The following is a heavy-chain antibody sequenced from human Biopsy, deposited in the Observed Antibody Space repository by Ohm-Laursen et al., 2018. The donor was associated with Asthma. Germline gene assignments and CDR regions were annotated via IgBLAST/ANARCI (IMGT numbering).Heavy chain of an antibody. Sequence: GASVKVSCKVSGGTFRNFAISWVRQAPGLGLEWMGGISPVFGSTNIAQKFQGRVTISADIFTKTAYLEVSSLRSDDTAVYYCASPSSSREILYYYYNMDIWGQGTTVTV. J-gene: IGHJ6*02. D-gene: IGHD6-13*01. CDR2: ISPVFGST. V-gene: IGHV1-69*06. CDR3: ASPSSSREILYYYYNMDI. CDR1: GGTFRNFA.